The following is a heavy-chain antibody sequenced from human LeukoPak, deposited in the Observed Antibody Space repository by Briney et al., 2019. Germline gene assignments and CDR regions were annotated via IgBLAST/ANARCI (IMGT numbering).Heavy chain of an antibody. CDR3: ARRAGAYSHPYDY. CDR2: IFSST. CDR1: GFTFSSNS. D-gene: IGHD4/OR15-4a*01. Sequence: QPGGSLRLSCTVSGFTFSSNSMSWVRQAPGKGLEWVSFIFSSTHYSDSVKGRFTISRDNSKNTLYLQMNSLRAEDTAVYYCARRAGAYSHPYDYWGQGTLVTVSS. V-gene: IGHV3-53*01. J-gene: IGHJ4*02.